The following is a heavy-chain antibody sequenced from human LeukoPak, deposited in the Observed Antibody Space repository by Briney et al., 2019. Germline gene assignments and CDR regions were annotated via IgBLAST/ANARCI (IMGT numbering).Heavy chain of an antibody. D-gene: IGHD6-13*01. Sequence: PGGSLRLSCAASGFTFSSYSMNWVRQAPGKGLEWVSSISSSSSYIYYADSAKGRFTISRDNAKNSLYLQMNSLRAEDTAVYYCAKDLQDSLLKIAAAGSDAFDIWGQGTMVTVSS. CDR2: ISSSSSYI. J-gene: IGHJ3*02. V-gene: IGHV3-21*01. CDR3: AKDLQDSLLKIAAAGSDAFDI. CDR1: GFTFSSYS.